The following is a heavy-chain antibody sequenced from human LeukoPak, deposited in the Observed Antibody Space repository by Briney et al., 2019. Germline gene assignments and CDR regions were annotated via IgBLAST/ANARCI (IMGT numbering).Heavy chain of an antibody. CDR2: ITSSSSYI. D-gene: IGHD6-13*01. J-gene: IGHJ4*02. V-gene: IGHV3-21*01. CDR1: GFTFSNDG. Sequence: PGGSLRLSCLASGFTFSNDGMNWARPAPGKGLEWVSSITSSSSYISYADSLRGRFTISRDNAKNSLYLPMHSLRAEDTAVYYCARLGVAAVGTSGYFDYWGQGTLVTVSS. CDR3: ARLGVAAVGTSGYFDY.